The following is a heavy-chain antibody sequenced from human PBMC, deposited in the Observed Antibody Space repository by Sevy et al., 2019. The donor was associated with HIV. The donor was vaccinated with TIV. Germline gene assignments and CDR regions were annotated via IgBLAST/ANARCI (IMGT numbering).Heavy chain of an antibody. D-gene: IGHD3-9*01. V-gene: IGHV4-38-2*02. CDR2: NYHDGST. J-gene: IGHJ3*02. CDR3: SSFGRLIIINDDTFEI. CDR1: GYSISSAYS. Sequence: SETMSLTCTVSGYSISSAYSWGWIRQPPGKGLEWIANNYHDGSTYYNPSLNSLVTISIDTSKNQFSLKLSSVTAAATAVYYCSSFGRLIIINDDTFEIWGQGTMVTVSS.